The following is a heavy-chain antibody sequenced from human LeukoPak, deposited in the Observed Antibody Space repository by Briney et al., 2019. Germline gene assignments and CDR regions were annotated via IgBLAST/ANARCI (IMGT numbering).Heavy chain of an antibody. V-gene: IGHV5-51*01. CDR2: IYPGDSDT. CDR3: AKGRWFGELSYYFDY. J-gene: IGHJ4*02. Sequence: GESLKISCKGSGYSFTSYWIGWVRQMPGKGLEWMGIIYPGDSDTRYSPSFQGQVTISADKSISTAYLQWSSLRAEDTAVYYCAKGRWFGELSYYFDYWGQGTLVTVSS. D-gene: IGHD3-10*01. CDR1: GYSFTSYW.